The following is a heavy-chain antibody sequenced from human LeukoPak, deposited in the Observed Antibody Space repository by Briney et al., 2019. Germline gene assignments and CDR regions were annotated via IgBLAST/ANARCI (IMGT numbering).Heavy chain of an antibody. CDR1: GDSISSSSYY. Sequence: PSETLSLTCTVSGDSISSSSYYWGWIRQPPGKGLEWIGSMYYSGSTFYSPSLNSRVTISVDTSKKQFSLKLSSVTAADTAVYYCAKIITGTAVGSFDYWGQGTLVTVSS. CDR3: AKIITGTAVGSFDY. V-gene: IGHV4-39*01. CDR2: MYYSGST. J-gene: IGHJ4*02. D-gene: IGHD1-20*01.